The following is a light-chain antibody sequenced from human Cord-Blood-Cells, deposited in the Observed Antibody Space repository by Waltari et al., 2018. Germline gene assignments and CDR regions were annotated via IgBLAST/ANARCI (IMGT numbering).Light chain of an antibody. CDR1: QSVSSSY. Sequence: EIVLTQSPGTLSLSPGESATLSCRASQSVSSSYLAWYQQKPGQAPRLLIYGASSRATGIPDRFSGSGSGTDFTLTISRLEPEDFAVYYSQQYGSSPRYTFGQGTKLEIK. J-gene: IGKJ2*01. CDR2: GAS. CDR3: QQYGSSPRYT. V-gene: IGKV3-20*01.